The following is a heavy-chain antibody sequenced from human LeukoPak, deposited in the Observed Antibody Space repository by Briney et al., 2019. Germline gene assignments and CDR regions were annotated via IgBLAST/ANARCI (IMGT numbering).Heavy chain of an antibody. D-gene: IGHD3-10*01. CDR3: AKGGSGGSENYYLNYYYMDV. Sequence: GGSLRLSCAASGYTFEDYGMSWVRQAPGKGLEWVSGINRNGGITGYADSVKGRFTISRDNAKNSLYLQMNSLRAEDTALYYCAKGGSGGSENYYLNYYYMDVWGKGTTVTVSS. J-gene: IGHJ6*03. CDR2: INRNGGIT. V-gene: IGHV3-20*04. CDR1: GYTFEDYG.